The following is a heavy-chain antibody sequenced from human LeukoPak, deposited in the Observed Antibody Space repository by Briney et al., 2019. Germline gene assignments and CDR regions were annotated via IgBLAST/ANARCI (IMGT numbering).Heavy chain of an antibody. CDR3: AREKVTSDNYYGMDV. V-gene: IGHV3-48*01. D-gene: IGHD2-2*01. CDR2: ISGSNSTI. Sequence: GGSLRLSCAASGFTFTIYSMNWVRQAPGKGLEWISYISGSNSTIYYAGSVKGRFTISRDNAKNSLYLQMNSLRTEDTAVYYCAREKVTSDNYYGMDVWGQGTTITVSS. CDR1: GFTFTIYS. J-gene: IGHJ6*02.